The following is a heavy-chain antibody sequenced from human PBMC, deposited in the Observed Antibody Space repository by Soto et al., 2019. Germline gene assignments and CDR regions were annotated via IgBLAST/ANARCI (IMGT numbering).Heavy chain of an antibody. CDR1: GFTFSSYE. J-gene: IGHJ6*02. CDR3: ARDARLGMVGYYYGMDV. CDR2: ISSSGSTI. Sequence: PGGSLRLSCAASGFTFSSYEMNWVRQAPGKGLEWVSYISSSGSTIYYADSVKGRFTISRDNAKNSLYLQMNSLRAEDTAVYYCARDARLGMVGYYYGMDVWGQGTTVTVSS. V-gene: IGHV3-48*03. D-gene: IGHD2-8*01.